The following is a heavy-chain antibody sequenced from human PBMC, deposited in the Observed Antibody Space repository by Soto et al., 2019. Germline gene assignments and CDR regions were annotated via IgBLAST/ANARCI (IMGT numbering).Heavy chain of an antibody. Sequence: QVQLVESGGGVVQPGKSVSLSCAASGFILKSHSVHWVRQAPGKGLEWLAVVSPDGNPHYVVDSVKGRVTISRDNFKNTVQLQMSSLRIEDTAVYYCVRGSRIATRVYYYYFMDVWGQGTSVTVSS. CDR2: VSPDGNPH. CDR3: VRGSRIATRVYYYYFMDV. V-gene: IGHV3-30-3*01. D-gene: IGHD3-10*01. J-gene: IGHJ6*01. CDR1: GFILKSHS.